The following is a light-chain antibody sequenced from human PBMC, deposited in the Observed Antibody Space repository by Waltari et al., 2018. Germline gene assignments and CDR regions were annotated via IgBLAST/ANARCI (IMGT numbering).Light chain of an antibody. CDR3: QQYNRWPPIT. Sequence: EIVMTQSPATLSVSPGETATLSCRASQSVTTNLARYQKKPGHAPRLVIYDASTRATSIPAKFRGSGSGTEVTITFSSLQSEESAVYYGQQYNRWPPITFGHGTRLEIK. J-gene: IGKJ5*01. CDR1: QSVTTN. V-gene: IGKV3-15*01. CDR2: DAS.